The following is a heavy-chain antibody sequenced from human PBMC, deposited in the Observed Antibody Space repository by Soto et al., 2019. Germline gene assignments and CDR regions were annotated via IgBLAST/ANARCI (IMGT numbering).Heavy chain of an antibody. D-gene: IGHD2-2*01. CDR1: NFSVLTSIYY. V-gene: IGHV4-39*01. CDR3: ARNWNLALVPAAYFDS. Sequence: SETLSLTCTVSNFSVLTSIYYWAWIHQPPGKGLEWVGNVYYTGTTYYNPSLQSRVTISIDTSKNQFSLNLNSVTAADTAVYYCARNWNLALVPAAYFDSWGQGTLVTVSS. CDR2: VYYTGTT. J-gene: IGHJ4*02.